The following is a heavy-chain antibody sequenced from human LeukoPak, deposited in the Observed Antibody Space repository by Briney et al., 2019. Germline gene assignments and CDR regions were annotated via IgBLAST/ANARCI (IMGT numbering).Heavy chain of an antibody. CDR2: INPGDSDT. Sequence: GESLKISCKGSGYTFTRYWIGWVRQMPGKGPEWMGIINPGDSDTRYSPSFQGQVTISADKSISTAYLQWSSLKASDTGTYYCARWLGYCSSSSCYQPFDYWGQGTLVTVSS. CDR3: ARWLGYCSSSSCYQPFDY. D-gene: IGHD2-2*01. V-gene: IGHV5-51*01. J-gene: IGHJ4*02. CDR1: GYTFTRYW.